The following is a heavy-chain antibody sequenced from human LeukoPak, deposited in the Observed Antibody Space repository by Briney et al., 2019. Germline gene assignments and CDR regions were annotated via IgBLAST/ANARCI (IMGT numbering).Heavy chain of an antibody. Sequence: GGSLRLSCAASGFTFSSFGINWVRQAPGKGLEWVSSISSSSSYIYYADSVKGRFTISRDNAKNSLYLQMNSLRAEDTAVYYCARGKEGFYGMDVWGQGTTVTVSS. CDR3: ARGKEGFYGMDV. CDR1: GFTFSSFG. J-gene: IGHJ6*02. V-gene: IGHV3-21*01. CDR2: ISSSSSYI.